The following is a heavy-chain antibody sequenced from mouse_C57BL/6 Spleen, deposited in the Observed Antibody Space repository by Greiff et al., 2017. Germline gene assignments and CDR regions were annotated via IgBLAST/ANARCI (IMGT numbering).Heavy chain of an antibody. Sequence: DVQLQESGPGLVKPSQSLSLTCSVTGYSITSGYYWNWIRQFPGNKLEWMGYISYDGSNNYNPSLKNRISITRDTSKNQFFLKLNSVTTEDTATYYCAREGYYGSSWGQGTLVTVSA. CDR3: AREGYYGSS. J-gene: IGHJ3*01. V-gene: IGHV3-6*01. CDR2: ISYDGSN. CDR1: GYSITSGYY. D-gene: IGHD1-1*01.